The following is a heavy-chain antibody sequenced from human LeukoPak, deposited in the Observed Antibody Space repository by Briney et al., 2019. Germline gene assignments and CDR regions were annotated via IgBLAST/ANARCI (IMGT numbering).Heavy chain of an antibody. CDR3: AKPLAVAGTSCFDY. Sequence: HTGGSLRLSCAASGFTFSSYAMSWVRQAPGKGLEWVSAISGSGGSTYHADSVKGRFTIPRDNSKNTLYLQMNSLRAEDTAVYYCAKPLAVAGTSCFDYWGQGTLVTVSS. V-gene: IGHV3-23*01. CDR2: ISGSGGST. CDR1: GFTFSSYA. J-gene: IGHJ4*02. D-gene: IGHD6-19*01.